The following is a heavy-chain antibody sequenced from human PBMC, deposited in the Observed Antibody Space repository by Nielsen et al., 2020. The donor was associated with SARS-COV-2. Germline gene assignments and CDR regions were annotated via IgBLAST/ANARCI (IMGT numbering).Heavy chain of an antibody. V-gene: IGHV3-7*01. CDR1: GFTFSNYW. CDR2: IKQDGSEK. J-gene: IGHJ3*02. D-gene: IGHD3-22*01. Sequence: GGSLRLSCAASGFTFSNYWMSWVRQAPGKGLEWVANIKQDGSEKYYVDSVKGRFTIFRDNAKNSIYLQMNSLRAEDTAVYYCRGWLATFDIWGQGTQVTVSS. CDR3: RGWLATFDI.